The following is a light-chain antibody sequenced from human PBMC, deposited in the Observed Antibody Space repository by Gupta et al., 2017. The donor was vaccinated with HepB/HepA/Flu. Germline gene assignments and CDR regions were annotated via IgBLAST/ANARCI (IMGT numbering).Light chain of an antibody. Sequence: AAPGQKVTISCSGSSSNIGNNYVSWYQQLPGTAPKLLIYENNKRPSGIPDRFSGSKSGTSATLGITGLQTGDEADYYCGTWDSSLSAGGVFGGGTKLTVL. V-gene: IGLV1-51*02. CDR2: ENN. J-gene: IGLJ3*02. CDR3: GTWDSSLSAGGV. CDR1: SSNIGNNY.